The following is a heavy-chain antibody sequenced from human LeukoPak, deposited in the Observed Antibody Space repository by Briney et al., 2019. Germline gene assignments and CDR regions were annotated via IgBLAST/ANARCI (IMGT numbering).Heavy chain of an antibody. Sequence: GGSLRLSCAASGFTFSSYAMSWVRQAPGKGLEWVSAISGSGGSTYYAASVKGRFTISRDNSKNTLYLQMNSLRAEDTAVYYCAKDTMEQWLVDYWGQGTLVTVSS. J-gene: IGHJ4*02. CDR2: ISGSGGST. V-gene: IGHV3-23*01. D-gene: IGHD6-19*01. CDR3: AKDTMEQWLVDY. CDR1: GFTFSSYA.